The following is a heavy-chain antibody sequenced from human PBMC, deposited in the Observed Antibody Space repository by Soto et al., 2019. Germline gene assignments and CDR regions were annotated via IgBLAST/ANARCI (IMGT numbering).Heavy chain of an antibody. D-gene: IGHD5-18*01. CDR2: ISNSGST. CDR1: GGSVTSDEDY. V-gene: IGHV4-30-4*01. Sequence: TLSLTCTVSGGSVTSDEDYWTWIRQSPGKGLEWIGYISNSGSTGYNPSLKTRLSMSVDRSKNQFTMRLTSVTAADTAVYLCATESGSTYGYFDHWGQGTQVTVYS. CDR3: ATESGSTYGYFDH. J-gene: IGHJ4*02.